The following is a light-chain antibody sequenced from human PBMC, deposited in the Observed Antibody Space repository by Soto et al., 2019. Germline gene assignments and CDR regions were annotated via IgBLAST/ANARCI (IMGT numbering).Light chain of an antibody. V-gene: IGLV1-40*01. CDR1: SSNIGAGFD. Sequence: QSVLTQPPSVSGAPVQRVTISCTGNSSNIGAGFDVHWYQQLPGTAHKLLIYATNNRPSGVPDRFSGSESGTSASLAITGLQAEDEADYYCQSYDISLRGSLFGGGTKLTVL. J-gene: IGLJ2*01. CDR2: ATN. CDR3: QSYDISLRGSL.